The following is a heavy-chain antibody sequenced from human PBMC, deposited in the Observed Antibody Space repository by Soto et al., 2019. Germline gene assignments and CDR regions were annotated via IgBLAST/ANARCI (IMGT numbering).Heavy chain of an antibody. Sequence: GGSLGLSCAASEFTFTSYAMSWVRQATGKGLEWVSAISGSGGSAYYADSVKGRFNISRDNSKNKLYLQMNSLRAEDTAVYYCAKTIAAAGAYDYWGPGTLVTVSP. CDR1: EFTFTSYA. J-gene: IGHJ4*02. CDR3: AKTIAAAGAYDY. D-gene: IGHD6-13*01. V-gene: IGHV3-23*01. CDR2: ISGSGGSA.